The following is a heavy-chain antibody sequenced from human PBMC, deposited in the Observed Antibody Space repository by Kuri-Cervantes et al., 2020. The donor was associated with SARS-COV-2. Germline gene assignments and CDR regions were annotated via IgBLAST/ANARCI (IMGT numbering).Heavy chain of an antibody. CDR1: GGSISTYY. CDR3: ARGLMGYCTGGVCPTRIDP. V-gene: IGHV4-59*08. CDR2: LYYSGST. D-gene: IGHD2-8*02. Sequence: GSLRLSCTVSGGSISTYYWSWIRQPPGKGLEWIGYLYYSGSTNYNPSLKSRVTISLDTSKNQFSLKLSSVTAADTAVYYCARGLMGYCTGGVCPTRIDPWGQGTLVTVSS. J-gene: IGHJ5*02.